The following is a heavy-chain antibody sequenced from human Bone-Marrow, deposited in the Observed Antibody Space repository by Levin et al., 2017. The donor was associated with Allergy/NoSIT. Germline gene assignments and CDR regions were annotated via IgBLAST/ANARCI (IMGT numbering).Heavy chain of an antibody. D-gene: IGHD2-15*01. J-gene: IGHJ5*02. Sequence: VASVKVSCKASGGTFSSYAISWVRQAPGQGLEWMGGIIPIFGTANYAQKFQGRVTITADKSTSTAYMELSSLRSEDTAVYYCASQDIARNWFDPWGQGTLVTVSS. V-gene: IGHV1-69*06. CDR2: IIPIFGTA. CDR3: ASQDIARNWFDP. CDR1: GGTFSSYA.